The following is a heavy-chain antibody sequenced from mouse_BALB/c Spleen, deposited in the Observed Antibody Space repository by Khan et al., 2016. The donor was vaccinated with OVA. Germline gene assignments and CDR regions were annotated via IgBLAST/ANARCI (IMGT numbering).Heavy chain of an antibody. D-gene: IGHD2-10*01. CDR3: ARQPYYHYNIMDY. Sequence: QVQLKQSGPGLVAPSQSLSITCTISGFSLTNYGVHWVRQPPGKGLEWLVVIWNDGSTTYNSALKSRLTISKDNSKSQVFLKMNSLQTYDTAMYFCARQPYYHYNIMDYWGQGTSVTVSS. J-gene: IGHJ4*01. CDR1: GFSLTNYG. CDR2: IWNDGST. V-gene: IGHV2-6-1*01.